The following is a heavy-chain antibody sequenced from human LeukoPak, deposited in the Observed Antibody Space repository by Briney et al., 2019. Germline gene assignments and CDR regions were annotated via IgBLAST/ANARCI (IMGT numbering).Heavy chain of an antibody. CDR2: IYPGDSDT. J-gene: IGHJ5*02. CDR3: AKAHYDFWSGYLYNWFDP. V-gene: IGHV5-51*01. CDR1: GYSFTSYW. Sequence: GESLKISCKGSGYSFTSYWIGWVRQMPGKGLEWMGIIYPGDSDTRYSPSFQGQVTISADKSISTAYLQWSSLKASDTAMCYCAKAHYDFWSGYLYNWFDPWGQGTLVTVSS. D-gene: IGHD3-3*01.